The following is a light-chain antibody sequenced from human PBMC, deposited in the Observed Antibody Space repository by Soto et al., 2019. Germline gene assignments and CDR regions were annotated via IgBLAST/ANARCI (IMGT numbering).Light chain of an antibody. CDR2: GAS. CDR3: QQYNNCPRP. J-gene: IGKJ1*01. Sequence: EIVMTQSPASLSVSPGERATLSSRASQSVSSNLAWYQQKPGQAPRLLIYGASTGATGVPARFSGSGSGTDFTLTIISLQSEVLAFYYCQQYNNCPRPFAKGTRLAIK. V-gene: IGKV3-15*01. CDR1: QSVSSN.